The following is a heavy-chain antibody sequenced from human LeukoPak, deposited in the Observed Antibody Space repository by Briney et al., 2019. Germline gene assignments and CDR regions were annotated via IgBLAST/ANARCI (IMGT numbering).Heavy chain of an antibody. CDR2: ISAYNGNT. CDR1: GYTFTSYG. CDR3: ARLVAVSYRDAFDI. D-gene: IGHD6-19*01. J-gene: IGHJ3*02. V-gene: IGHV1-18*01. Sequence: ASVKVSCMASGYTFTSYGISWVRQAPGQGLEWMGWISAYNGNTNYAQKLQGRVTMTTDTSTSTAYMELRSLRSDDTAVYYCARLVAVSYRDAFDIWGQGTMVTASS.